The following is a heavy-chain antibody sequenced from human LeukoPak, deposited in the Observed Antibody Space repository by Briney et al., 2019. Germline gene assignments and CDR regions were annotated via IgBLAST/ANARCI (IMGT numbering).Heavy chain of an antibody. CDR2: INPNSGGT. D-gene: IGHD2-21*02. J-gene: IGHJ5*02. V-gene: IGHV1-2*02. CDR1: GYTLTGYV. Sequence: ASVKVSCKASGYTLTGYVVHWVRQAPGQGLEWMGWINPNSGGTNYQGRVTMTRDTSISTAYMELSRLRSDDTAVYYCAKMELSIAYCGGDCYSGFDPWGQGTLVTVSS. CDR3: AKMELSIAYCGGDCYSGFDP.